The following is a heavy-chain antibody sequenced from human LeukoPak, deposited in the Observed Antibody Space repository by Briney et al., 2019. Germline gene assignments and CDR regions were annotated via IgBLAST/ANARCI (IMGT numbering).Heavy chain of an antibody. CDR2: IYYSGST. J-gene: IGHJ4*02. Sequence: SQTLSLTCAVSGDFISSGGYSWSWIRQPPGKGLEWIGYIYYSGSTYYNPSLKSRVTISVDTSKNQFSLKLSSVTAADTAVYYCASCSGYYSYYFDYWGQGTLVTVSS. V-gene: IGHV4-30-4*07. CDR3: ASCSGYYSYYFDY. D-gene: IGHD3-22*01. CDR1: GDFISSGGYS.